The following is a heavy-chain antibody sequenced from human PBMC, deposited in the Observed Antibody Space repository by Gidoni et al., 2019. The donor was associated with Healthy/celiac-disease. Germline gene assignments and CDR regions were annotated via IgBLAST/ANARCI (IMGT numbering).Heavy chain of an antibody. Sequence: QVQLQESGPGLVKPSETLSLTCTVSGGPISSYYWSWIRQPPGKGLEWIGYIYYSGSTNYNPSLKSRVTRSVDTSKNQFSLKLSSVTAADTAVYYCARLGYYYYGMDVWSQGTTVTVSS. V-gene: IGHV4-59*08. CDR2: IYYSGST. J-gene: IGHJ6*02. CDR1: GGPISSYY. CDR3: ARLGYYYYGMDV. D-gene: IGHD3-16*01.